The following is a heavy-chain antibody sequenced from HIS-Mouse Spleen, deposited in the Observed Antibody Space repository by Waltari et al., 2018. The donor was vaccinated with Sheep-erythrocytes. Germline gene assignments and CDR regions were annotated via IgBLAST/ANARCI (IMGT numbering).Heavy chain of an antibody. V-gene: IGHV3-53*01. CDR3: ARGHPDYGDYDAFDI. D-gene: IGHD4-17*01. J-gene: IGHJ3*02. CDR2: IYSGGST. CDR1: GFTVSSNY. Sequence: EVQLVESGGGLIQPGGSLRLSCAASGFTVSSNYMSWVRQAPGKGLEWVSVIYSGGSTYYADSVKGRFTISRDNSKNTLYLQMNSLRAEDTAVDYCARGHPDYGDYDAFDIWGQGTMVTVSS.